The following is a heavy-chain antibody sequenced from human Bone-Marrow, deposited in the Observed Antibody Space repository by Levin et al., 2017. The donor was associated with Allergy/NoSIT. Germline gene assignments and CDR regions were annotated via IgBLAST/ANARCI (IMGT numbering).Heavy chain of an antibody. CDR1: GASVSGADYY. CDR2: IYHNGIT. CDR3: ARSPDCTTTSCFSLFDY. Sequence: SETLSLTCTVSGASVSGADYYWSWIRQPPGKGLEWVGYIYHNGITFYSPSLKSRLTISLDTSKNHFSLNLNSVTAAATAVYYCARSPDCTTTSCFSLFDYWGQGALVTGSS. V-gene: IGHV4-30-4*01. J-gene: IGHJ4*02. D-gene: IGHD2-2*01.